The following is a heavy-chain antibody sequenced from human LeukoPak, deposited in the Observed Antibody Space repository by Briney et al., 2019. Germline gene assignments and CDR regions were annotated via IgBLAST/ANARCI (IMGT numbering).Heavy chain of an antibody. CDR1: GGSISSYY. V-gene: IGHV4-4*07. D-gene: IGHD3-22*01. J-gene: IGHJ4*02. CDR3: AREFRYYYDSSGYYYRGFDY. CDR2: IYTSGST. Sequence: SETLSLTCTVSGGSISSYYWSWIRQPAGKGLEWIGRIYTSGSTNYNTSLKSRVTMSVDTSKDQFSLKLSSVTAADTAVYYCAREFRYYYDSSGYYYRGFDYWGQGTLVTVSS.